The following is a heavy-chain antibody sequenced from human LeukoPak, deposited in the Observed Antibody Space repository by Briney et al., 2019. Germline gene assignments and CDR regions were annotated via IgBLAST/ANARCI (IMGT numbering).Heavy chain of an antibody. CDR3: ARHKACSSTSCYGGMDV. CDR1: GGSMSPYH. D-gene: IGHD2-2*01. Sequence: PSETLSLTCTVSGGSMSPYHWGWIRQPPGKGLEWTGYIYYSGSTNYNPSLNSRVTISVDTSKNQFSLRLSSVTAADTAVYYCARHKACSSTSCYGGMDVWGQGTTVTVSS. V-gene: IGHV4-59*08. J-gene: IGHJ6*02. CDR2: IYYSGST.